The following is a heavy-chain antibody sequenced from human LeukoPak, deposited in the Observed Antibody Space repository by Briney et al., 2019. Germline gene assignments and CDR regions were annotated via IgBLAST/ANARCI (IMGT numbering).Heavy chain of an antibody. Sequence: GRSLRLSCAASGFTFSSYGMHWVRQAPGKGLEWVAVIWYDGSNKYYADSVKGRFTISRDNSKNTLYLQMNSLRAEDTAVYYCARDSDRQLEYWYFDRWGRGTLVTV. V-gene: IGHV3-33*01. J-gene: IGHJ2*01. CDR3: ARDSDRQLEYWYFDR. CDR1: GFTFSSYG. D-gene: IGHD6-13*01. CDR2: IWYDGSNK.